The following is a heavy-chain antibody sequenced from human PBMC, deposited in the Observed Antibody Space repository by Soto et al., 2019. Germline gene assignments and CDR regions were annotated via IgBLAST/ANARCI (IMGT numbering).Heavy chain of an antibody. Sequence: QVQLVQSGAEVKKPGASVKVSCKASGYTFTSYYKHWVRQAPGQGLEWMGIINPSGGSTSYAQKFQGRVTMTRDTSTSTVYMELSSLRSEDTAVYYCASTIVVVPAARRDAFDIWGQGTMVTVSS. D-gene: IGHD2-2*01. J-gene: IGHJ3*02. CDR2: INPSGGST. CDR3: ASTIVVVPAARRDAFDI. CDR1: GYTFTSYY. V-gene: IGHV1-46*01.